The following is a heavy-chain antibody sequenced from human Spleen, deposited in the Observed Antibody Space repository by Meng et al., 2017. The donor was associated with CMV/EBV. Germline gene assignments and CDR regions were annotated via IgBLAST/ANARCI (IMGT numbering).Heavy chain of an antibody. V-gene: IGHV3-48*03. Sequence: GESLKISCAASRIYEMNWVRQVPGKGLEWISYISSSGSTMYYADSVKGRFTISRDNAKNSLYLQMSFLRAEDTAVYYCVRNGQYCSTTSCFYYLDNWGQGTPVTVSS. CDR3: VRNGQYCSTTSCFYYLDN. J-gene: IGHJ4*02. D-gene: IGHD2-2*01. CDR2: ISSSGSTM. CDR1: RIYE.